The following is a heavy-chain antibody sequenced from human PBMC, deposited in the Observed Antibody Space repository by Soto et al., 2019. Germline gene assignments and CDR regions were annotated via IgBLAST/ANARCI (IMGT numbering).Heavy chain of an antibody. D-gene: IGHD3-10*01. CDR1: GFTFSNAW. CDR3: TPSHTPERIIMVRGVRRLPKNWFDP. J-gene: IGHJ5*02. Sequence: PGGSLRLSCAASGFTFSNAWMSWVRQAPGKGLEWVGRIKGEADGGTTDYAAPVKGRITISRDHSKDTLYLHMNSLKTEDAAVYYCTPSHTPERIIMVRGVRRLPKNWFDPWGQGTLVTVSP. V-gene: IGHV3-15*01. CDR2: IKGEADGGTT.